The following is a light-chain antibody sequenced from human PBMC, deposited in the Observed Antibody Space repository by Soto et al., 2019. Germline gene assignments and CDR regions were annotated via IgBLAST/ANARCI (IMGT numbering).Light chain of an antibody. J-gene: IGLJ3*02. V-gene: IGLV2-14*01. CDR1: SSDVGGYNY. Sequence: QSVLTQPASVSGSPGQSITISCTGTSSDVGGYNYVSWYQQHPGKAPKLMIYNVNNRPSGVSNRSSGSKSGNTASLTISGLQAEDEAYYYGSSYTSSSTPLFGGGTKLTVL. CDR3: SSYTSSSTPL. CDR2: NVN.